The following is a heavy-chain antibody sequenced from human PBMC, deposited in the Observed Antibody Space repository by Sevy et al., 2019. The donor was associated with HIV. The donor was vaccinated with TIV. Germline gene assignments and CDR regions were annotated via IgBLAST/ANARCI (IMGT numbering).Heavy chain of an antibody. CDR1: GYSISSGYY. J-gene: IGHJ4*02. V-gene: IGHV4-38-2*01. CDR2: FYDSGST. CDR3: ARHQPDGLSTLFFDY. Sequence: SETLSLTCAVSGYSISSGYYWGWIRQPPGKGLEWIGSFYDSGSTYYNPSLKGRVTISVDTSKNQFSLKLSYVTAADTAVYYCARHQPDGLSTLFFDYWGQGTLVTVSS.